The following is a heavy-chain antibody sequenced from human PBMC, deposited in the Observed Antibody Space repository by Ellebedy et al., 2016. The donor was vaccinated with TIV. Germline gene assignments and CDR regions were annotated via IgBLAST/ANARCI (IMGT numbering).Heavy chain of an antibody. Sequence: GESLKISCAASGFTLSSHWMSWVRQAPGKGLEWVASIKEDGRAKYYVDSVKGRFTLSRDNSKNSLYLQMNSLRAEDTAVYYCARVALAGRGMDDWGKGTTVTVSS. J-gene: IGHJ6*04. V-gene: IGHV3-7*03. D-gene: IGHD1-1*01. CDR3: ARVALAGRGMDD. CDR1: GFTLSSHW. CDR2: IKEDGRAK.